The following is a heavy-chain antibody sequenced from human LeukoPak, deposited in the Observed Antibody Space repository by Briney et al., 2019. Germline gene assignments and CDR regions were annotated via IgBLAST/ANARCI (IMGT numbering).Heavy chain of an antibody. V-gene: IGHV1-2*06. CDR3: ARHHESYKYYGDYLNCFDP. CDR2: INPNSGGT. Sequence: ASVKVSCKASGYTFTGYYIHWVRQAPGQGLEWMGRINPNSGGTNYTQKFQGRVTMTRDTSISTAYMELRRPTSDDTAVYYCARHHESYKYYGDYLNCFDPWGQGTLVTVSS. CDR1: GYTFTGYY. D-gene: IGHD4-17*01. J-gene: IGHJ5*02.